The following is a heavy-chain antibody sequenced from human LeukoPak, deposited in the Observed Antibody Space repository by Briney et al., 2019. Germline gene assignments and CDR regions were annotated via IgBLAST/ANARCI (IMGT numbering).Heavy chain of an antibody. CDR3: ASKKGVYYDSPDY. J-gene: IGHJ4*02. V-gene: IGHV1-18*04. Sequence: GASVKVSCKASGYTFTSYGISWVRQAPGQGLEWMGWISAYNGNTNYAQKFQGRVTITADESTSTAYMELSSLRSEDTAVYYCASKKGVYYDSPDYWGQGTLVTVSS. D-gene: IGHD3-22*01. CDR1: GYTFTSYG. CDR2: ISAYNGNT.